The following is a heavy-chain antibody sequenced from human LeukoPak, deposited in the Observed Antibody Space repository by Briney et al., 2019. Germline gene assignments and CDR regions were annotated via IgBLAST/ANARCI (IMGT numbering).Heavy chain of an antibody. CDR1: GGSFSGYY. CDR2: INHSGTT. V-gene: IGHV4-34*01. J-gene: IGHJ3*02. Sequence: PSETLSLTCAVYGGSFSGYYWSWIRQPPGKGLEWIGEINHSGTTNYNPSLKSRVIISVDTSKNQFSLKLNSMTAADTAVYYCASRENAFHIWGQGTMVTVSS. D-gene: IGHD1-26*01. CDR3: ASRENAFHI.